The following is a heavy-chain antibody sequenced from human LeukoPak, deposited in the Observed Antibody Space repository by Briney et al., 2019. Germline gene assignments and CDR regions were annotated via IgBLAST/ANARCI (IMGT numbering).Heavy chain of an antibody. CDR2: IYHSGST. D-gene: IGHD1-26*01. V-gene: IGHV4-38-2*02. CDR3: ASTSRGGSYYRAFDI. J-gene: IGHJ3*02. CDR1: GYSISSGYY. Sequence: SETLSLTCTVSGYSISSGYYWGWIRQPPGKGLEWIGSIYHSGSTYYNPSLKSRVTIPVDTSKNQFSLKLSSVTAADTAVYYCASTSRGGSYYRAFDIWGQGTMVTVSS.